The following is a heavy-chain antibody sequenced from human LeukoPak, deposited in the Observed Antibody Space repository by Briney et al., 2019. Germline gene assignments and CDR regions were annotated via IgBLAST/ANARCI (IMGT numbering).Heavy chain of an antibody. CDR3: AKDRSLWGGYGDYSATRWGLYFDY. CDR2: ISGSGGST. V-gene: IGHV3-23*01. J-gene: IGHJ4*02. D-gene: IGHD4-17*01. CDR1: GITFSSYA. Sequence: PGGSLRLSCAASGITFSSYAMSWVRQAPGKGLEWVSAISGSGGSTYYADSVKGRFTISRDNSKNTLYLQMNSLRAEDTAVYYCAKDRSLWGGYGDYSATRWGLYFDYWGQGTLVTVSS.